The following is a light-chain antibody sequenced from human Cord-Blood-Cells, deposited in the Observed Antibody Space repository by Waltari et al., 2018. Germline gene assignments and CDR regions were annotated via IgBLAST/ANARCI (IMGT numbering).Light chain of an antibody. Sequence: DIQMTQSPSTLSASVGDRVNLTCRASQSISSWLAWYQQKPGKAPKLLIYDASSLESGVPSRFSGSGSGTEFTLTISSLQPDDVATYYCQQYKSYWTFGQGTKVEIK. CDR2: DAS. CDR3: QQYKSYWT. J-gene: IGKJ1*01. V-gene: IGKV1-5*01. CDR1: QSISSW.